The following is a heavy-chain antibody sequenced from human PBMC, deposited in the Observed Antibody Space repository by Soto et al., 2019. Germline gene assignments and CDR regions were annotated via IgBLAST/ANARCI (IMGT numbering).Heavy chain of an antibody. CDR1: GFTFTIYG. CDR2: VSANNLNT. D-gene: IGHD1-7*01. Sequence: ASVKVSCKASGFTFTIYGVTWVRQAPGQGLEWMGWVSANNLNTHYAQKFQGRVTMTTDTSTSTAYMELSSLRSEDTAMYYCARNLAGTGDFDYWGQGTAVTVSS. CDR3: ARNLAGTGDFDY. J-gene: IGHJ4*02. V-gene: IGHV1-18*01.